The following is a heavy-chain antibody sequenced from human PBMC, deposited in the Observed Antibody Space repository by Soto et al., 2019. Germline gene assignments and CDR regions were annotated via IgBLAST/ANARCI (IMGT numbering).Heavy chain of an antibody. Sequence: ASVKVSCKTSGYTFTGYYIHWVRQAPGQGLEWMGWINPNSGGTNYAQKFQGRVTMTRDTSISTAYMELSRLRSDDTDVYYCATPSGVGNGPDYFDYWGQGTLVTVSS. CDR2: INPNSGGT. V-gene: IGHV1-2*02. CDR1: GYTFTGYY. CDR3: ATPSGVGNGPDYFDY. J-gene: IGHJ4*02. D-gene: IGHD2-8*01.